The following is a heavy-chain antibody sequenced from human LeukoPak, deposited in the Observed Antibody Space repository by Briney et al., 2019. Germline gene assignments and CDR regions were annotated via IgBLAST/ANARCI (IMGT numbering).Heavy chain of an antibody. D-gene: IGHD6-19*01. J-gene: IGHJ4*02. Sequence: GGSLRLSCAASGFTFSSYAMSWVRQASGKGLEWVSAISGSGGTTYYADSVKGRFTISRDNSKNTLYLQMNSLRAEDTAVYYCARDRFRVPVAGTFDYWGQGTLVTVSS. CDR2: ISGSGGTT. V-gene: IGHV3-23*01. CDR1: GFTFSSYA. CDR3: ARDRFRVPVAGTFDY.